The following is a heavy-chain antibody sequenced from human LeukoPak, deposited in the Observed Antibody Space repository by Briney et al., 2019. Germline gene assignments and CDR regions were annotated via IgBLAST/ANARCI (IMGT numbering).Heavy chain of an antibody. CDR2: IIPIFGTA. CDR1: GGTFSSYA. Sequence: SVKVSCKASGGTFSSYAISWVRQAPGQGLEWMGRIIPIFGTANYAQKFQGRVTITTDESTSTAYMELSSLRPEDTAVYYCARGRGYSYGYDYWGQGTLVTVSS. J-gene: IGHJ4*02. V-gene: IGHV1-69*05. D-gene: IGHD5-18*01. CDR3: ARGRGYSYGYDY.